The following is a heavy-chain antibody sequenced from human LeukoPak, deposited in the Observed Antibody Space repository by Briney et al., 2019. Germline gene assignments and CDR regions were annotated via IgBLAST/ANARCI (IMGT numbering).Heavy chain of an antibody. J-gene: IGHJ4*02. V-gene: IGHV4-59*08. Sequence: PSETLSITCAVYGGSFSGYYWSWIRQPPGKGLEWIGYIYYSGSTNYNPSLKSRVTISVDTSKNQFSLKMSSVTAADTAVYYCARRVMNYDSSGYYFDYWGQGTLVTVSS. CDR1: GGSFSGYY. CDR2: IYYSGST. D-gene: IGHD3-22*01. CDR3: ARRVMNYDSSGYYFDY.